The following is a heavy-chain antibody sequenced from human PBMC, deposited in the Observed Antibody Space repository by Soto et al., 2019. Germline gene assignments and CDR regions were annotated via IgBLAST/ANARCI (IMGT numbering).Heavy chain of an antibody. V-gene: IGHV1-69*06. Sequence: SVKVSCKASGGTFSSYAISWVREAPGQGLEWMGGIIPIFGTANYAQKFQGRVTITADKSTSTAYMELSSLRSEDTAVYYCARAPNYYGSGSYPYYFDYWGQGTLVTVSS. D-gene: IGHD3-10*01. CDR1: GGTFSSYA. J-gene: IGHJ4*02. CDR3: ARAPNYYGSGSYPYYFDY. CDR2: IIPIFGTA.